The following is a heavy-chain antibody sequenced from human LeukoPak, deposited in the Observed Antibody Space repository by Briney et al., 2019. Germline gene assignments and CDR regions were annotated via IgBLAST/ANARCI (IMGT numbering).Heavy chain of an antibody. V-gene: IGHV1-58*02. Sequence: SVKVSCKASGFTFTRSAMQWVRQARGQRLEWIGWIVVGSGNTKYAQKFQERVTITRDMSTGTAYMELSSLRSEDTAVYYCAASGFGFGELPSYFYYYMDAWGKGTTVTISS. CDR3: AASGFGFGELPSYFYYYMDA. J-gene: IGHJ6*03. D-gene: IGHD3-10*01. CDR1: GFTFTRSA. CDR2: IVVGSGNT.